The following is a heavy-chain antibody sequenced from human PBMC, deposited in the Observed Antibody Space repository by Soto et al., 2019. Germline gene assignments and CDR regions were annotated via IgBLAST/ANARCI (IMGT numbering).Heavy chain of an antibody. CDR1: GFTFSSYG. CDR3: ASPYCSGGSCYPYYYYGMDV. J-gene: IGHJ6*02. Sequence: QVQLVESGGGVVQPGRSLRLSCAASGFTFSSYGMHWVRQAPGKGLEWVAVIWYDGSNKYYADSVKGRFTISRDNSKNTPYLQMNSLRAEDTAVYYCASPYCSGGSCYPYYYYGMDVWGQGTTVTVSS. CDR2: IWYDGSNK. D-gene: IGHD2-15*01. V-gene: IGHV3-33*01.